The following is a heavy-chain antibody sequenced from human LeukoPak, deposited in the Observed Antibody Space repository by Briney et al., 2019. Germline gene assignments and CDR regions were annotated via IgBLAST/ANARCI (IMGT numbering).Heavy chain of an antibody. Sequence: SVKVSCKASGGTFSSYAISWVRQAPGQGLEWMGGIIPIFGTANYAQKFQGRVTITADKSTSTAYMELSSLRSEDTAVYYCARMGHIVGATSTFDYWGQGTLVTVSS. D-gene: IGHD1-26*01. J-gene: IGHJ4*02. V-gene: IGHV1-69*06. CDR1: GGTFSSYA. CDR3: ARMGHIVGATSTFDY. CDR2: IIPIFGTA.